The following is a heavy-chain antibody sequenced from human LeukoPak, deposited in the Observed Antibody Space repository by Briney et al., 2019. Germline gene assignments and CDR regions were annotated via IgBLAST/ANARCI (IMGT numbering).Heavy chain of an antibody. CDR1: GFTCSSYE. V-gene: IGHV3-48*03. D-gene: IGHD6-19*01. Sequence: GGSLRLSCAASGFTCSSYEMNWVRQAPGKGLEWVSYISTTGSSIYYADSVKGRFTISRDNVKNLLYLQMNSLRAEDTAVYYCARVQRGIAVALDYWGQGTLATVSS. J-gene: IGHJ4*02. CDR2: ISTTGSSI. CDR3: ARVQRGIAVALDY.